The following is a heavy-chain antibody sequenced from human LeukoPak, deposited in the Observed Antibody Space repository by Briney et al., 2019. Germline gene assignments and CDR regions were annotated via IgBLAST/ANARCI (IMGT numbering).Heavy chain of an antibody. V-gene: IGHV1-24*01. CDR3: ATSPRGDLYYDFWSGYRAEYFQH. CDR1: GYTLTELS. D-gene: IGHD3-3*01. CDR2: FDPEDGET. Sequence: ASVKVSCKVSGYTLTELSMHWVRQAPGKGLEWMGGFDPEDGETIYAQKFQGRVTMTEDTSTDTAYMELSSLRSEDTAVYYCATSPRGDLYYDFWSGYRAEYFQHWGQGTLVTVFS. J-gene: IGHJ1*01.